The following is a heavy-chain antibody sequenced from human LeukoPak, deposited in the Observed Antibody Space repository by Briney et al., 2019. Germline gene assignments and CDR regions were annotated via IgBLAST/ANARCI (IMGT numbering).Heavy chain of an antibody. D-gene: IGHD4-17*01. Sequence: ASVTVSCKASGYTFTSYYMHWVRQAPGQGLEWMGIINPSGGSTSYAQKFQGRVTMTRDMSTSTVYMELSSLRSEDTAVYYCARDSFATTVTPPIEYFQHWGQGTLVTVSS. CDR2: INPSGGST. CDR1: GYTFTSYY. V-gene: IGHV1-46*01. CDR3: ARDSFATTVTPPIEYFQH. J-gene: IGHJ1*01.